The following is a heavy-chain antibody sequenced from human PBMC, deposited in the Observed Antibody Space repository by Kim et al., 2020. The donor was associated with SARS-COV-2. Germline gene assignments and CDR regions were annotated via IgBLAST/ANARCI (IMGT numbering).Heavy chain of an antibody. CDR2: ISGGGGST. CDR1: GFTFDIYA. D-gene: IGHD2-21*02. J-gene: IGHJ6*02. CDR3: AKGNAYCGGDCSPRDGMDV. Sequence: GGSLRLSFAASGFTFDIYAMTWVRQAPGKGLEWVSTISGGGGSTYYADSVKGRFTISRDNSKNTLYLQMNSLRAEDTALYYCAKGNAYCGGDCSPRDGMDVWGQGTTVTVSS. V-gene: IGHV3-23*01.